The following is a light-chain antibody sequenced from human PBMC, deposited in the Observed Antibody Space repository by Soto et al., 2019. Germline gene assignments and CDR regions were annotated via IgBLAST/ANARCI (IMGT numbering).Light chain of an antibody. Sequence: DIQMTQSPSSLSASVGDRVTITCRASQSISSYLNWYQQKPGKAPKLLIYAASSLQSGVPSRFSGSGSGTDFTLTNSSLQPEDFATYYCQQSYSTLRLFTFGPGTKVDIK. CDR1: QSISSY. CDR2: AAS. J-gene: IGKJ3*01. V-gene: IGKV1-39*01. CDR3: QQSYSTLRLFT.